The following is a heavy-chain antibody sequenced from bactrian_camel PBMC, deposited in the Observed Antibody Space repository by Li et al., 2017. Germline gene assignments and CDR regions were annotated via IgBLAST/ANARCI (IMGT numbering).Heavy chain of an antibody. V-gene: IGHV3S54*01. CDR3: ATGEGYGTTWQSCPHTESYNY. D-gene: IGHD6*01. Sequence: QVQLVESGGGSVQAGGSLRLSCAVSGITYTQNCMGWFRQAPGKEREGVAAISTGSRSTYYTNSVKGRFTISQDNAKNTVTLQMNSLKPEDTAMYYCATGEGYGTTWQSCPHTESYNYWGQGTQVTVS. CDR2: ISTGSRST. CDR1: GITYTQNC. J-gene: IGHJ4*01.